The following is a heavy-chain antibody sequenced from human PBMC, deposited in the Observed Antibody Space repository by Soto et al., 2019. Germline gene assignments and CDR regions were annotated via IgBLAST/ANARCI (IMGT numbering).Heavy chain of an antibody. V-gene: IGHV1-18*04. J-gene: IGHJ3*02. Sequence: ASVEVCCKASGYTFTSYGMSWVRQAPGQGLEWMGWISAYNGNTNYAQKLQGRVTMTTDTSTSTAYMELRSLRSDDTAVYYCARDPPPPAYYYDSTGPDAFDIWGQGTMVTVSS. CDR1: GYTFTSYG. CDR2: ISAYNGNT. CDR3: ARDPPPPAYYYDSTGPDAFDI. D-gene: IGHD3-22*01.